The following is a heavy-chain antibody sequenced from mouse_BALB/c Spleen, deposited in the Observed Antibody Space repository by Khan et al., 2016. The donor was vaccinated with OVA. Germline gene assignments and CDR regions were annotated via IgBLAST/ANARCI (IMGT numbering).Heavy chain of an antibody. Sequence: EVKLEESGGDTVKPGGSLKLSCAASGFTFSTYGMSWVRQTPDKRLEWVATVSTGGHYTYYTDTVKGRFTISRDNAKNTLYLQMSSLWSEDTAMFYCTRLAYYYDSEGFAYWGQGTLVTVSA. CDR3: TRLAYYYDSEGFAY. V-gene: IGHV5-6*02. J-gene: IGHJ3*01. CDR1: GFTFSTYG. CDR2: VSTGGHYT. D-gene: IGHD1-1*01.